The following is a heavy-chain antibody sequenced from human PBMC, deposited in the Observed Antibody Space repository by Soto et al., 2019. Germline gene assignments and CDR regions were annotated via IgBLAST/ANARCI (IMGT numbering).Heavy chain of an antibody. Sequence: QVQLQESGPGLVKPSQTLSLTCTVSGGSISSGGYYWSWIRQHPGKGLEWIGYIYYSGSTYYNPSLKSRVTISVDTSKNQCSLKLSSVTAADTAVYYCARVGGVLWFGELFPWFDPWGQGTLVTVSS. D-gene: IGHD3-10*01. J-gene: IGHJ5*02. V-gene: IGHV4-31*03. CDR3: ARVGGVLWFGELFPWFDP. CDR1: GGSISSGGYY. CDR2: IYYSGST.